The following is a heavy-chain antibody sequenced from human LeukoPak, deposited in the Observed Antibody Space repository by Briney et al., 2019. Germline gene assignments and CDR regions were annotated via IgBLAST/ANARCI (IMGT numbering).Heavy chain of an antibody. CDR3: ARESHYDFWSGYYRADYYYYMDV. Sequence: GGSLRLSCAASGFTFSGYSMNWVRQAPGKGLEWVSYISSSSSTIYYADSVKGRFTISRDNAKNSLYLQMNSLRAEDTAVYYCARESHYDFWSGYYRADYYYYMDVWGKGTTVTVSS. D-gene: IGHD3-3*01. CDR1: GFTFSGYS. CDR2: ISSSSSTI. J-gene: IGHJ6*03. V-gene: IGHV3-48*01.